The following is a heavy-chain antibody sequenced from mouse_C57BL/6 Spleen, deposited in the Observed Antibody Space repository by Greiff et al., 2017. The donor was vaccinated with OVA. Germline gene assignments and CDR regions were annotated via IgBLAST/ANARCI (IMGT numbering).Heavy chain of an antibody. Sequence: EVMLMESEGGLVQPGSSMKLSCTASGFTFSDYYMAWVRQVPEKGLEWVANINYDGSSTYYLDSLKSRFIISRDNAKNILYLQMSSLKSEDTATYYCAREGLRRGMDYWGQGTSVTVSS. CDR2: INYDGSST. J-gene: IGHJ4*01. CDR1: GFTFSDYY. CDR3: AREGLRRGMDY. V-gene: IGHV5-16*01. D-gene: IGHD2-4*01.